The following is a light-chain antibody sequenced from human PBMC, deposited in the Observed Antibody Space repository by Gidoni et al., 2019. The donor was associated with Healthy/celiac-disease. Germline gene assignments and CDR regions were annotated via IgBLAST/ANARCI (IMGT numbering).Light chain of an antibody. V-gene: IGLV1-44*01. CDR3: AAWDDSLKEV. J-gene: IGLJ2*01. CDR1: SSNIGSNT. CDR2: SNN. Sequence: QSVLTQPPSASGTPGQRVTISCSGSSSNIGSNTVNLYQQLPGTAPKLLIYSNNQRPSGVPDRFSGSKSGTSASLAISGLQSEDEADYYCAAWDDSLKEVFGGGTKLTVL.